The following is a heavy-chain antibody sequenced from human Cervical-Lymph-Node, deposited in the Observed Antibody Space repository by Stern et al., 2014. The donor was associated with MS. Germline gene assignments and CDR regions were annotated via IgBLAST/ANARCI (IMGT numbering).Heavy chain of an antibody. CDR2: IYSTGST. CDR3: ARGATINDFDF. Sequence: QVQLQESGPGLVKPSQTVSLTCTVSGASVSSSGYYWSWIRQHPGKGLEWIGYIYSTGSTYYNPSLKSRVSISVDTSRNRFSLRLSSVTAADTAVYFCARGATINDFDFWGQGTLVTVSS. D-gene: IGHD5-12*01. V-gene: IGHV4-31*03. J-gene: IGHJ4*02. CDR1: GASVSSSGYY.